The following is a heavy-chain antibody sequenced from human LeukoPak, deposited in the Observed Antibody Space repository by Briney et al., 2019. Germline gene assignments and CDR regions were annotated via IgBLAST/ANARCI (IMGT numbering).Heavy chain of an antibody. CDR1: GGSISGSY. Sequence: SETLSLTCTVSGGSISGSYWSWVRQPPGKGLEWIGYILYTGSTIYNPSLESRVTISVDTSKNQFSLKLSSVTAADTAEYYCATVAVARYWYFDLWGRGTLVTVSS. V-gene: IGHV4-59*01. D-gene: IGHD6-19*01. CDR3: ATVAVARYWYFDL. CDR2: ILYTGST. J-gene: IGHJ2*01.